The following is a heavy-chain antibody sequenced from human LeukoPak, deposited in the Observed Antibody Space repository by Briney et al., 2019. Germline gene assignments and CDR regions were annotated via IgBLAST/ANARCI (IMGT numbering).Heavy chain of an antibody. J-gene: IGHJ5*02. D-gene: IGHD3-22*01. CDR3: AKGNSGYFADL. Sequence: GSLRLSCSASGFIFNNYGLMWVRQAPGKGLEWVSAISNDGGGTTYADFVKGRSTISRDNSKNTLSLQMNSLRPEDTALYYCAKGNSGYFADLWGQGTVVTVSS. CDR2: ISNDGGGT. V-gene: IGHV3-23*01. CDR1: GFIFNNYG.